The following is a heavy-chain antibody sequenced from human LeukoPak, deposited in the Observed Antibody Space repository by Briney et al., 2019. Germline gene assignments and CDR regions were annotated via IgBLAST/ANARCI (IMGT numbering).Heavy chain of an antibody. V-gene: IGHV1-2*02. J-gene: IGHJ4*02. CDR2: INPNSGGT. CDR1: GYTFTGYY. CDR3: ARDLTTRRIVGATYFGY. D-gene: IGHD1-26*01. Sequence: ASVKVSCKASGYTFTGYYMHWVRQAPGQGLEWMGWINPNSGGTNYAQKFQGRVTMTRDTSISTAYMELSRLRSDDTAVYYCARDLTTRRIVGATYFGYWGQGTLVTVSS.